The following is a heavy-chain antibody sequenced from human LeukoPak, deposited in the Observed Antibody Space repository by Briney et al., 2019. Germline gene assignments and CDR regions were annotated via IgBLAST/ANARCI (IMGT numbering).Heavy chain of an antibody. Sequence: ASVKVSCKATGYTFTSYAMNWVRQAPGQGLEWMGWINTNTGNPTYAQGFTGRFVFSLDTSVSTAYLQISSLKAEDTAVYYCARPSSSWPGDAFDIWGQGTMVTVSS. CDR1: GYTFTSYA. V-gene: IGHV7-4-1*02. J-gene: IGHJ3*02. CDR3: ARPSSSWPGDAFDI. D-gene: IGHD6-13*01. CDR2: INTNTGNP.